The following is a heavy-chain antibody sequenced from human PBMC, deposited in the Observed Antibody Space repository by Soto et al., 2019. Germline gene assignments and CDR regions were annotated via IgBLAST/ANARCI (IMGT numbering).Heavy chain of an antibody. Sequence: QVQLVQSGAEAKKSGASVKVSCKASGYTFTYYYIHWVRLAPGQGLEWMGWINPNSGGTSHAQKFQGRVTMTRDTSINTVYMELSRLTSDDRAVYYCARRDSSGSFDYWGQGTLVTVSS. D-gene: IGHD5-18*01. CDR1: GYTFTYYY. CDR2: INPNSGGT. CDR3: ARRDSSGSFDY. J-gene: IGHJ4*02. V-gene: IGHV1-2*02.